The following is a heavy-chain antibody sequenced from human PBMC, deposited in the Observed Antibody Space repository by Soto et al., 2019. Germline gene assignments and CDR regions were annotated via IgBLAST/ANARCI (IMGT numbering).Heavy chain of an antibody. J-gene: IGHJ3*02. CDR2: IYYSGST. CDR3: ARAAGTYYDYVWGSYRRDAFDI. V-gene: IGHV4-31*03. Sequence: PSETLSLTCTVSGGSISSGGYYWSWIRQHPGKGLEWIGYIYYSGSTYYNPSLKSRVTISVDTSKNQFSLKLSSVTAADTAVYYCARAAGTYYDYVWGSYRRDAFDIWGQGTMVTVS. CDR1: GGSISSGGYY. D-gene: IGHD3-16*02.